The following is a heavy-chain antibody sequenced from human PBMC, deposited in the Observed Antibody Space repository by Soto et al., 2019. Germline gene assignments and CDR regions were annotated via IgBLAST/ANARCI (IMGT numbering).Heavy chain of an antibody. Sequence: GGSLRLSCAASGFTVSSNYMSWVRQAPGKGLEWVSVIYSGGSTYYADSVKGRFTISRDNSKNTLYLQMNSLRAEDTAVYYCARVPGGGRYYYMDVWGKGTTVTVSS. CDR2: IYSGGST. J-gene: IGHJ6*03. V-gene: IGHV3-66*01. D-gene: IGHD3-16*01. CDR3: ARVPGGGRYYYMDV. CDR1: GFTVSSNY.